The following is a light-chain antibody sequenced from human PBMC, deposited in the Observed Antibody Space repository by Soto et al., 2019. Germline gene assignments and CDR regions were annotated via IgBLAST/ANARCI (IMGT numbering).Light chain of an antibody. CDR3: QQYNNWPRT. CDR1: QSVSSN. J-gene: IGKJ1*01. V-gene: IGKV3-15*01. Sequence: EIVMTQSPATLSVSPGERATLSCRASQSVSSNLAWYQQRPGQAPRLLIYGASTRATGIPVKFSGSGSGTEFTLTISSLQSEDFVVYYCQQYNNWPRTFGQGTKVDI. CDR2: GAS.